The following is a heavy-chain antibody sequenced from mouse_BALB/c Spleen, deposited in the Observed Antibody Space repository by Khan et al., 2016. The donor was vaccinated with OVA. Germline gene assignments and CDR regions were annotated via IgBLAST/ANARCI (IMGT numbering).Heavy chain of an antibody. V-gene: IGHV1-7*01. J-gene: IGHJ3*01. CDR2: IDPSTSYT. CDR1: GYTFTAYW. Sequence: QVQLQQSGAEVAKPGASVKLSCKASGYTFTAYWIHWVKQRPGQGLEWIGYIDPSTSYTEFNQKFKDKATLTTDKSSSTAYLQLSTLTSEDSAVYYCARRGVFGIFAYWGQGTLVTVSA. D-gene: IGHD1-1*02. CDR3: ARRGVFGIFAY.